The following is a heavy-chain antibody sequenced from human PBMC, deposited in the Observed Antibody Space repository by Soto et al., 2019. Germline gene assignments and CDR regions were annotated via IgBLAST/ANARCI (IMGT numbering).Heavy chain of an antibody. CDR2: INHSGST. D-gene: IGHD6-19*01. J-gene: IGHJ3*02. Sequence: SETLSLTCAVYGGSFSGYYWSWIRQPPGKGLEWIGEINHSGSTSYNPSLKSRVTISVDTSKNQFSLKLSFVTAADTAVYYCARGVGSSGWPHDAFDIWGQGTMVTVSS. CDR3: ARGVGSSGWPHDAFDI. CDR1: GGSFSGYY. V-gene: IGHV4-34*01.